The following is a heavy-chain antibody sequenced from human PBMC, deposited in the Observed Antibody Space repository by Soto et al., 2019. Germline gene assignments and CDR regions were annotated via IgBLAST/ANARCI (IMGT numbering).Heavy chain of an antibody. D-gene: IGHD3-22*01. CDR2: INSDGSTT. V-gene: IGHV3-74*01. CDR3: ARGLSSDYDTFDY. CDR1: GFTFSTNW. J-gene: IGHJ4*02. Sequence: PGGSLRLSCAASGFTFSTNWMHWVRQAPGKGLVWVSRINSDGSTTNYADSVRGQFTISRDNTKNTLYLQMSSLRAEDTAVYFCARGLSSDYDTFDYWGPGTLVTVSS.